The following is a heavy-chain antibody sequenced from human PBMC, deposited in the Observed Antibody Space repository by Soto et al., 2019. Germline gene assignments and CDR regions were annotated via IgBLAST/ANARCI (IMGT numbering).Heavy chain of an antibody. CDR1: GGSISSSSYY. V-gene: IGHV4-39*01. CDR3: DRHNYYEIDY. CDR2: IYYSGST. D-gene: IGHD3-22*01. Sequence: SETLSLTCTVSGGSISSSSYYWGWIRQPPGKGLEWIGSIYYSGSTYYNPSLKSRVTISVDTSKNQFSLKLSSVTAADTAVYYCDRHNYYEIDYWGQGTLVTVSS. J-gene: IGHJ4*02.